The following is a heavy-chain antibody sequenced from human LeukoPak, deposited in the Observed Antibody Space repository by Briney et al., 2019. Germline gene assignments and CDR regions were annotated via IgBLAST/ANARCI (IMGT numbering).Heavy chain of an antibody. Sequence: GGSLRLPCAASVHAYTSYAKSWARQAPGQGLEWVINLSISGVSTYYAVSGKGRFTISRDNSENTLHLQMSSLGVEDTAIYFCARCMVLRQGWYNWFDPWGQGTLVTVSS. CDR3: ARCMVLRQGWYNWFDP. D-gene: IGHD2-8*01. CDR1: VHAYTSYA. V-gene: IGHV3-23*01. J-gene: IGHJ5*02. CDR2: LSISGVST.